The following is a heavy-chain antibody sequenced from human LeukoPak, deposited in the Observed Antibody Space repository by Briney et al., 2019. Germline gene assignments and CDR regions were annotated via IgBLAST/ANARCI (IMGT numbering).Heavy chain of an antibody. CDR3: ARWMTTEEKRFDY. D-gene: IGHD4-11*01. J-gene: IGHJ4*02. CDR1: GYTFTGYY. CDR2: INPNSGGT. V-gene: IGHV1-2*02. Sequence: GASVKVSCKASGYTFTGYYMHWVRQAPGQGLEWMGWINPNSGGTNYAQKFQGRVTMTRDTSISTAYMELSRLRSDDTAVYYCARWMTTEEKRFDYWGQGTLVTVSS.